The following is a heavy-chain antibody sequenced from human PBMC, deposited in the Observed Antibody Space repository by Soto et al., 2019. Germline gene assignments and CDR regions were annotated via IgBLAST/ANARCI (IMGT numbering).Heavy chain of an antibody. V-gene: IGHV4-31*03. CDR2: IYYSGST. D-gene: IGHD4-4*01. CDR3: ARDTYGYSNYHAGAFDI. J-gene: IGHJ3*02. CDR1: GGSISSGGYY. Sequence: QVQLQESGPGLVKPSQTLSLTCTVSGGSISSGGYYWSWIRQHPGKGLEWIGYIYYSGSTYYNPSLKCRVTISVDSSKNQFSLKLSSVAAADTAVYYCARDTYGYSNYHAGAFDIWGQGTMVTVSS.